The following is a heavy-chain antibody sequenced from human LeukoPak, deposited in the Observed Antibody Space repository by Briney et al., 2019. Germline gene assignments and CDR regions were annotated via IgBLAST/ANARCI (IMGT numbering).Heavy chain of an antibody. CDR2: IYSGGST. CDR3: AREVYYGSGSYGYLDY. V-gene: IGHV3-53*01. D-gene: IGHD3-10*01. Sequence: PGGSLRLSCAASGLTFSSYAMSWVRQAPGKGLEWVSVIYSGGSTYYADSVKGRFTISRDNSKNTLYLQMNSLRAEDTAVYYCAREVYYGSGSYGYLDYWGQGTLVTVSS. CDR1: GLTFSSYA. J-gene: IGHJ4*02.